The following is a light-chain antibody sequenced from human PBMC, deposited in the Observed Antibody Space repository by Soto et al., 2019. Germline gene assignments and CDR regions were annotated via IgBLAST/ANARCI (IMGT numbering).Light chain of an antibody. CDR3: QQYNNWPRT. Sequence: EIVMTQSPATLSVSPGERATLSCRASQSVSSNLAWYQQKPGQAPRLLIYGAYTRATGIPARFSGSGSVTEFTLTISSLQSEDFAVYYCQQYNNWPRTFGQGTNVEIK. CDR1: QSVSSN. J-gene: IGKJ1*01. V-gene: IGKV3-15*01. CDR2: GAY.